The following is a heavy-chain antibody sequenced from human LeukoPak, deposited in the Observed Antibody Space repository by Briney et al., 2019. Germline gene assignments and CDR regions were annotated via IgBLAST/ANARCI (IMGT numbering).Heavy chain of an antibody. CDR1: GGSFSGYY. CDR2: INHSGST. Sequence: KPSETLSLTCAVYGGSFSGYYWSWIRQPPGKGLEWIGEINHSGSTNYNPSLKSRVTISVDTSKNQFSLKLSSVTAADTAVYYCARASRAAARNPLDYWGQGTLVTVSS. V-gene: IGHV4-34*01. CDR3: ARASRAAARNPLDY. J-gene: IGHJ4*02. D-gene: IGHD6-6*01.